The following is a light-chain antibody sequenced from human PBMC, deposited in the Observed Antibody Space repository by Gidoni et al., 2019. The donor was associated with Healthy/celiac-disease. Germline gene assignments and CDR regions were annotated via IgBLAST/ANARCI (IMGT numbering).Light chain of an antibody. CDR1: QSISSY. CDR2: AAS. V-gene: IGKV1-39*01. J-gene: IGKJ2*01. Sequence: DIQMTQSPSSLSASVGDRVTITCRASQSISSYLNWYQQKPGKAPKLLIYAASSLQSGVPSMFSGSGSGTDFTLTISSLLPSSFATYYCQQSYRTPLTFGQGTKLEIK. CDR3: QQSYRTPLT.